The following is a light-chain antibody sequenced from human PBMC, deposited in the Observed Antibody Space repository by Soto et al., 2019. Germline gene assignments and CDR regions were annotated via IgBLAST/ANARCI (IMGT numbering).Light chain of an antibody. J-gene: IGKJ5*01. Sequence: DIVLTQSPATLSLSPGESATLSCRASQSITTYLAWYQQKPGQAPRLLITDASQRATGVPARFSGSGSGTDFTLTICNLEPEDFAVYFCQQRSNWPANFRQGTRLEIK. CDR2: DAS. CDR3: QQRSNWPAN. V-gene: IGKV3-11*01. CDR1: QSITTY.